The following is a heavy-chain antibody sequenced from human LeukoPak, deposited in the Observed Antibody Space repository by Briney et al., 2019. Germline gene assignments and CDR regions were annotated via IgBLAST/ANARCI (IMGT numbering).Heavy chain of an antibody. Sequence: GESLKISCKGSGYSFTSYWIGWVRQMPGKGLEWMGIIYPGDSDTRYSPSFQGQVTISADKSISTAYLQWSSLKASDTAMYYCARHIDAARPSSSQGSAFDIWGQGTMVTVSS. V-gene: IGHV5-51*01. CDR3: ARHIDAARPSSSQGSAFDI. CDR2: IYPGDSDT. D-gene: IGHD2-2*01. CDR1: GYSFTSYW. J-gene: IGHJ3*02.